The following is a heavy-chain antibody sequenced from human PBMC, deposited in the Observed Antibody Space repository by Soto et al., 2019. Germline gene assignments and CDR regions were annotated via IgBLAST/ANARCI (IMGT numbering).Heavy chain of an antibody. CDR2: IYYSGST. V-gene: IGHV4-30-4*01. CDR1: GGSISSGDYY. J-gene: IGHJ6*02. Sequence: QVQLQESGPGLVKPSQTLSLTCTVSGGSISSGDYYWSWIRQPPGKGLEWIGYIYYSGSTYYNPSLQGRVTIAVDTSTTQFSLKLSSVTAADTAVYYCARDIGGGMDVWGQGTTVTVSS. D-gene: IGHD1-26*01. CDR3: ARDIGGGMDV.